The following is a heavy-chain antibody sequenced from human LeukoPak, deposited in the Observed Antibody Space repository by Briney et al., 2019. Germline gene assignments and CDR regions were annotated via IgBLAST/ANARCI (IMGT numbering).Heavy chain of an antibody. CDR1: GFSFSNFW. CDR3: AREPYGSGAYLIDY. Sequence: PGGSLRLSCAASGFSFSNFWMHWVRHAPGKGLGWVSRINGDGSTTRYADSVKGGFTISRDNAKNTLYLQMNSLRAEDTAVYFCAREPYGSGAYLIDYWGQGTLVTVSS. J-gene: IGHJ4*02. V-gene: IGHV3-74*01. D-gene: IGHD3-10*01. CDR2: INGDGSTT.